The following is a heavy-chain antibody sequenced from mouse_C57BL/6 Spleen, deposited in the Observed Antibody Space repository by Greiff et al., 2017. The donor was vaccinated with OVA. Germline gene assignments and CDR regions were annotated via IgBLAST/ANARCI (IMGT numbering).Heavy chain of an antibody. Sequence: QVQLQQPGPELVKPGASVKLSCKASGYTFTSYWMHWVKQRPGQGLEWIGMIHPNSGSTNYNEKFKSKATLTVDKSSSTAYMQLSSLTSEDSAVYYCARRELTGTRAMDYWGQGTSVTVSS. CDR3: ARRELTGTRAMDY. CDR1: GYTFTSYW. CDR2: IHPNSGST. D-gene: IGHD4-1*01. V-gene: IGHV1-64*01. J-gene: IGHJ4*01.